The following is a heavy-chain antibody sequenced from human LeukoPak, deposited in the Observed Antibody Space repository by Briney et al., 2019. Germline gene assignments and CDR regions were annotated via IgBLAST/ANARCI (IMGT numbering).Heavy chain of an antibody. CDR1: GFTFSSYA. CDR3: AKGVVPAAKGYGMDV. Sequence: HSGGSLRLSCAASGFTFSSYAMSWVRQAPGKGLEWVSAISGSGGSTYYADSVKGRFTISRDNSKNTLYLQMNSLRAEDTAVYYCAKGVVPAAKGYGMDVWGQGTTVTVSS. J-gene: IGHJ6*02. CDR2: ISGSGGST. D-gene: IGHD2-2*01. V-gene: IGHV3-23*01.